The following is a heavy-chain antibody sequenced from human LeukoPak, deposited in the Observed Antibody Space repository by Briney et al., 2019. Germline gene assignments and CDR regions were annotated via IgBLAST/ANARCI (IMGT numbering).Heavy chain of an antibody. V-gene: IGHV3-23*01. D-gene: IGHD3-10*01. CDR3: ARDREAPGVN. CDR2: ISSSGGTT. CDR1: GFTFSNYA. Sequence: GGSLRLSCAASGFTFSNYAMSWVRQAPGKGLEWVSFISSSGGTTYYADSVKGRFTISRDNSKNTLYLQMNSLRAEDTAVYYCARDREAPGVNWGQGTLVTVSS. J-gene: IGHJ4*02.